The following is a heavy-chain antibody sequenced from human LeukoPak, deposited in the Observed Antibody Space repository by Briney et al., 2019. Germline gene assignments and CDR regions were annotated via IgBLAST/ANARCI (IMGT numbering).Heavy chain of an antibody. V-gene: IGHV4-34*01. Sequence: SSETLSLTCAVYGGSFSGYYWSWIRQPPGKGLEWIGEINHSGSTNYNPSLKSRVTISVDTSKNQFSLKLSSVTAADTAVYYCAREDRYCSGGSCYSWGQGTLVTVSS. CDR1: GGSFSGYY. CDR2: INHSGST. J-gene: IGHJ4*02. D-gene: IGHD2-15*01. CDR3: AREDRYCSGGSCYS.